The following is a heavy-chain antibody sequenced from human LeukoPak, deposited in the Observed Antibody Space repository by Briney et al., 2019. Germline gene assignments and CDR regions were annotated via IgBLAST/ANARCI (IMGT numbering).Heavy chain of an antibody. CDR1: GCIFTSYG. CDR2: ISAYNGAT. V-gene: IGHV1-18*01. CDR3: ARCWSFDRGYCDY. Sequence: ASVKISCKTSGCIFTSYGITWVRQAPGQGPEWMGWISAYNGATDFAHNLQGRVTMTTDTSTTTVYMELRSLRSDDTAVYYCARCWSFDRGYCDYWGQGTLVTVSS. J-gene: IGHJ4*02.